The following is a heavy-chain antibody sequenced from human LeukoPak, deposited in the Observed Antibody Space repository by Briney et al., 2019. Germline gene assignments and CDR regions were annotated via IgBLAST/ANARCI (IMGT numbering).Heavy chain of an antibody. CDR1: GFSFSSYA. CDR3: AKSSSIAARIFDY. CDR2: ISSSGSTI. D-gene: IGHD6-6*01. Sequence: GSLRLSCATSGFSFSSYAMSWIRQAPGKGLEWVSYISSSGSTIYYADSVKGRFTISRDNAKNSLYLQMNSLRAEDTAVYYCAKSSSIAARIFDYWGQGTLVTVSS. J-gene: IGHJ4*02. V-gene: IGHV3-48*04.